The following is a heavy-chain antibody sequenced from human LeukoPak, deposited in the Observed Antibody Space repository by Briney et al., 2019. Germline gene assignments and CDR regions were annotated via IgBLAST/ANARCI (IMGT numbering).Heavy chain of an antibody. J-gene: IGHJ4*02. CDR3: ARDQGSIVSY. V-gene: IGHV3-48*01. Sequence: TGGSLRLSCAASGFTFSTYSMNWVRQAPGKGLEWVSYISSFGSTIYYADSVKGRFTISRDNAKNSLYLLMNSLRAEDTAVYYCARDQGSIVSYWGQGTLVTVSS. D-gene: IGHD5/OR15-5a*01. CDR1: GFTFSTYS. CDR2: ISSFGSTI.